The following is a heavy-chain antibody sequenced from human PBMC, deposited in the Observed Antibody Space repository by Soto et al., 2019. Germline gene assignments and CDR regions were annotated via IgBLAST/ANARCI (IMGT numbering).Heavy chain of an antibody. CDR1: GFAFSEW. J-gene: IGHJ4*02. CDR3: TSDTFGARDY. V-gene: IGHV3-74*01. Sequence: PXGSLRLSCAASGFAFSEWMHWVRQAPGKVLVWVSRIDPYDTGITYADSVKGRFTISRDNAKNTLYLQMNSLRAEDTAVYYCTSDTFGARDYWGQGTLVTVSS. D-gene: IGHD2-15*01. CDR2: IDPYDTGI.